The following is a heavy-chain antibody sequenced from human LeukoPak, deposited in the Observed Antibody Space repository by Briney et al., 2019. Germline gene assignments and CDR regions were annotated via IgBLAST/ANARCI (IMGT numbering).Heavy chain of an antibody. V-gene: IGHV1-69*13. CDR1: GGTFSSYA. J-gene: IGHJ6*02. CDR3: ARDVASGTRLLDV. Sequence: GASVKVSCKASGGTFSSYATSWVRQAPGQGLEWMGGIIPIFGTANYAQKFQGRVTITADESTSTAYMELSSLRSEDTAVYYCARDVASGTRLLDVWGQGTTVTVSS. D-gene: IGHD3-10*01. CDR2: IIPIFGTA.